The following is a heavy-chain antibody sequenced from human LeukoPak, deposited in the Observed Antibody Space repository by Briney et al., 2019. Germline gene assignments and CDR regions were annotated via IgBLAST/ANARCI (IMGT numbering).Heavy chain of an antibody. D-gene: IGHD3-10*01. CDR2: ISGSGGST. Sequence: GGSLRLSCAASGFTFSSYAMSWVRQAPGKGLEWVSAISGSGGSTYYAGSVKGRFTISRDNSKNTLYLQMNSLRAEDTAVYYCAKGHILLWFVAWGQGTLVTVSS. CDR3: AKGHILLWFVA. CDR1: GFTFSSYA. V-gene: IGHV3-23*01. J-gene: IGHJ5*02.